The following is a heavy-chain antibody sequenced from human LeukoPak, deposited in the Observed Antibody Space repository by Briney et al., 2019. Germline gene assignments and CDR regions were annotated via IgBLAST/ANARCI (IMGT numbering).Heavy chain of an antibody. D-gene: IGHD3-16*01. V-gene: IGHV4-59*08. J-gene: IGHJ5*02. CDR1: GGSISSYY. CDR3: ARHGGEPGP. CDR2: IYYSGST. Sequence: SETLSLTCAVSGGSISSYYWSWIRQPPGKGLEWIGYIYYSGSTNYNPSLKSRVTISVDTSKNQFSLKLSSVTAADTAVYYCARHGGEPGPWGQGTLVTVSS.